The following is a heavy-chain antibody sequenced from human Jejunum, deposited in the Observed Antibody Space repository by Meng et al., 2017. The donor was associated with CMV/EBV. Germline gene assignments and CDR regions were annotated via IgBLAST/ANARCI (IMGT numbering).Heavy chain of an antibody. CDR2: IGNGYSGISI. D-gene: IGHD1/OR15-1a*01. V-gene: IGHV3-11*01. J-gene: IGHJ6*02. Sequence: SGFALSAYYMFWIRQAPGRGLECILYIGNGYSGISIYYAASVKGRFTISRDNAENSLYLQLNSLRAEDTAVYYCARDWLNKAMDVWGQGTTVTVSS. CDR1: GFALSAYY. CDR3: ARDWLNKAMDV.